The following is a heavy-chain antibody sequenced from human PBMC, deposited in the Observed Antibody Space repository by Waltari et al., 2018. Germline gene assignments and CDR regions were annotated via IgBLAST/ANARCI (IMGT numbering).Heavy chain of an antibody. V-gene: IGHV4-39*07. CDR2: IYYSGST. J-gene: IGHJ4*02. D-gene: IGHD3-22*01. Sequence: QLQLQESGPGLVKPSETLSLTCTVSGGSISSSSYYWGWIRQPQGKGLEWIGSIYYSGSTYYNPSLKSRVTISVDTSKNQFSLKLSSVTAADTAVYYCARGYYDSSGSGVRDLDYWGQGTLVTVSS. CDR1: GGSISSSSYY. CDR3: ARGYYDSSGSGVRDLDY.